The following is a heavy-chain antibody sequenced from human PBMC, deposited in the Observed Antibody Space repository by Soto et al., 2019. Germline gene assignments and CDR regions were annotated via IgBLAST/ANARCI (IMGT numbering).Heavy chain of an antibody. CDR2: IYYSGST. V-gene: IGHV4-39*01. J-gene: IGHJ2*01. Sequence: SETLSLTCTVSGGSINSSTYYWGWIRQPPGKGLEWIGTIYYSGSTYYNPSLKSRVTISVDTSKNQFSLKLSSVTAADTAVYYCARQGGTYYYGSGSYTNVRFWYFDLWGRGTLVTVSS. CDR1: GGSINSSTYY. CDR3: ARQGGTYYYGSGSYTNVRFWYFDL. D-gene: IGHD3-10*01.